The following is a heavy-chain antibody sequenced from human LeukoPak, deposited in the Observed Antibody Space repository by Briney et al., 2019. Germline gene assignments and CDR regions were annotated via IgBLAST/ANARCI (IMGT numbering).Heavy chain of an antibody. CDR2: IYYSGST. CDR1: GGSISRYY. CDR3: ARGRLYYCYYMDV. Sequence: SETLSLTCTVSGGSISRYYWRWIRQPPGEGLEWIGYIYYSGSTNYNPSLKSRVTISVDTSKNQFSLKLSSVTAADTAVYYCARGRLYYCYYMDVWGKGTTVTVSS. J-gene: IGHJ6*03. V-gene: IGHV4-59*01.